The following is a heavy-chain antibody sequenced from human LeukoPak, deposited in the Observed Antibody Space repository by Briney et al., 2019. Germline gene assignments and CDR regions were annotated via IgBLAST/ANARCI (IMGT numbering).Heavy chain of an antibody. CDR3: ARVGDYYGSGKGGSYYYYMDV. J-gene: IGHJ6*03. CDR2: ISAYNGNT. D-gene: IGHD3-10*01. CDR1: GYTFTSYG. Sequence: ASVKVSCKASGYTFTSYGISWVRQAPGQGLEWMGWISAYNGNTNYAQKLQGRVTMTTDTSTSTAYMELRSLRSDDTAVYYCARVGDYYGSGKGGSYYYYMDVWGKGTTVTVSS. V-gene: IGHV1-18*01.